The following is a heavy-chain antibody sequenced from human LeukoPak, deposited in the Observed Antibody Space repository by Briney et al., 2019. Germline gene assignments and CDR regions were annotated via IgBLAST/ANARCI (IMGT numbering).Heavy chain of an antibody. Sequence: SETLSLTCTVSGGSISSYYWSWIRQPAGKGLEWIGRIYTSGSTNYNPSLKSRVTMSVDTSKNQFSLKLSSVTAADTAVYYCAREAPISITGTTFYYYYYMDVWGKGTTVTVSS. J-gene: IGHJ6*03. CDR1: GGSISSYY. V-gene: IGHV4-4*07. CDR2: IYTSGST. D-gene: IGHD1-7*01. CDR3: AREAPISITGTTFYYYYYMDV.